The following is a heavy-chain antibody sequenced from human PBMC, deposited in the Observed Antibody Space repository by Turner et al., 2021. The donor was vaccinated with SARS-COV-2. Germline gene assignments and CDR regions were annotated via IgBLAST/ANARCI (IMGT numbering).Heavy chain of an antibody. CDR1: GGTFSSYA. J-gene: IGHJ6*02. V-gene: IGHV1-69*01. Sequence: QVQLAQSGAEAKKPGSSLKVSCKASGGTFSSYAISWVRQAPGQGLEWMGGIIPIFGTANYAQKFQGRVTITADESTSTAYMELSSLRSEDTAVYYCARDGSGSYSYYYYGIDVWGQGTTVTVSS. CDR2: IIPIFGTA. CDR3: ARDGSGSYSYYYYGIDV. D-gene: IGHD1-26*01.